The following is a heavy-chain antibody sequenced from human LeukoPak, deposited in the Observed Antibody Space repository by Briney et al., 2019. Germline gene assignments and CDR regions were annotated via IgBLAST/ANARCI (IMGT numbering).Heavy chain of an antibody. Sequence: GGPLRLSCVASGFNFYSFTMNWVRQAPEKGLEWVSYISSGGATIYYRDSVKGRFTISRDNAKNSLYLQMNNLRVEDSGVYYCATTTCSSWSPFDYWGKGTLVAVSS. CDR3: ATTTCSSWSPFDY. D-gene: IGHD6-13*01. V-gene: IGHV3-48*04. J-gene: IGHJ4*02. CDR1: GFNFYSFT. CDR2: ISSGGATI.